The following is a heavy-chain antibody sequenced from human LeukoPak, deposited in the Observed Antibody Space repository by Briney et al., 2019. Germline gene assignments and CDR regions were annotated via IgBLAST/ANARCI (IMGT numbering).Heavy chain of an antibody. CDR2: TGASGVTT. J-gene: IGHJ4*02. Sequence: PGGSLRLSCAASGFTFTNYAMSWVRQAPGKGLEWVSGTGASGVTTHYADSVRGRFSLSGDNSKNTLYLQMSSLRAEDTAIYYCAKIRSAAPALYYFDYWGQGTLVTVSS. V-gene: IGHV3-23*01. CDR1: GFTFTNYA. CDR3: AKIRSAAPALYYFDY. D-gene: IGHD6-6*01.